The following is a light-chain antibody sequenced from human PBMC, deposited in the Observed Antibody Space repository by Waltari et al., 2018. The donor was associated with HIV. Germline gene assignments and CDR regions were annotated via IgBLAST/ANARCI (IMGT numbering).Light chain of an antibody. V-gene: IGLV1-47*01. J-gene: IGLJ2*01. Sequence: QSVLTQPPSASGTPGQRVTISCSGSSSNIGSKYVYWYQQLPGTAPKPLIFEVTKRPSGVSNRFSASKSGNTASLTISGLQAEDEADYYCCSYAGSSTLLFGGGTKLSVL. CDR2: EVT. CDR1: SSNIGSKY. CDR3: CSYAGSSTLL.